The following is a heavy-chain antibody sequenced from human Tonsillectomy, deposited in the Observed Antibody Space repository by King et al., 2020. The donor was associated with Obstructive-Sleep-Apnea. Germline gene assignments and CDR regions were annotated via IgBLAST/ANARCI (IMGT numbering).Heavy chain of an antibody. J-gene: IGHJ4*02. V-gene: IGHV1-46*01. CDR1: GYTFSNYY. Sequence: QLVQSGAEVKKPGASVKVSCKASGYTFSNYYIHWVRQAPGQGLEWMGIINPRGGSTNYAQLFQGRVTMTKNTSTSTVYLELSSLRSEDTAGYDCARGGEAYHPFDYWGQGTLVTVSS. CDR3: ARGGEAYHPFDY. D-gene: IGHD4-17*01. CDR2: INPRGGST.